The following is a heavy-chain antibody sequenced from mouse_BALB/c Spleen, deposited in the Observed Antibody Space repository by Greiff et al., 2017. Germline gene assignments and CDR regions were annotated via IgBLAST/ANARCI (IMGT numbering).Heavy chain of an antibody. V-gene: IGHV3-2*02. J-gene: IGHJ4*01. D-gene: IGHD2-1*01. CDR3: ARRYGNFPMDD. Sequence: DVQLQESGPGLVKPSQSLSLTCTVTGYSITSDYAWNWIRQFPGNKLEWMGYISYSGSTSYNPSLKSRISITRDTSKNQFFLQLNSVTTEDTATYYCARRYGNFPMDDWGQGTSVTVSS. CDR2: ISYSGST. CDR1: GYSITSDYA.